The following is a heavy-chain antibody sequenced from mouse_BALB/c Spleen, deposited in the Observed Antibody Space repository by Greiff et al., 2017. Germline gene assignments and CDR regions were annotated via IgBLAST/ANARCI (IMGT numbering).Heavy chain of an antibody. V-gene: IGHV3-2*02. D-gene: IGHD2-4*01. J-gene: IGHJ2*01. Sequence: EVKLQESGPGLVKPSQSLSLTCTVTGYSITSDYAWNWIRQFPGNKLEWMGYISYSGSTSYNPSLKSRISITRDTSKNQFFLQLNSVTTEDTATYYCARGYYYDYDYWGQGTTLTVSS. CDR3: ARGYYYDYDY. CDR2: ISYSGST. CDR1: GYSITSDYA.